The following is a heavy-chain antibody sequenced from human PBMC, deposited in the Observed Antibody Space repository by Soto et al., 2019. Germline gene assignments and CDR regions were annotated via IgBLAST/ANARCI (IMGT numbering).Heavy chain of an antibody. V-gene: IGHV1-18*04. Sequence: QVQLVQSGAEVRKPGASVKVSCKTSGYTFIGYSISWVRQAPGQRLQWMGWISAYNGAANYAQKVKDRFTMTTDTSTSTAYMELRSLRSDDTAVYYCARGADLYFTVPFDSWGQGTLVTVSS. CDR1: GYTFIGYS. D-gene: IGHD4-17*01. J-gene: IGHJ4*02. CDR2: ISAYNGAA. CDR3: ARGADLYFTVPFDS.